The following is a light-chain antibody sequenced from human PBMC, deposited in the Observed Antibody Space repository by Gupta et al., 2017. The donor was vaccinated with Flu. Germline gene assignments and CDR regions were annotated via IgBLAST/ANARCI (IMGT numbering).Light chain of an antibody. CDR2: RSS. CDR1: SSNIGRNT. V-gene: IGLV1-44*01. Sequence: QSVLTQPPSASGPPGQRVTITCSGSSSNIGRNTVNWYQQLPGTAPKLLIYRSSQRPSGVPDRFSGSKSGTSASLAISGLQSEDEAEYYCAAWDDSLNGYVFGIGTKVTVL. CDR3: AAWDDSLNGYV. J-gene: IGLJ1*01.